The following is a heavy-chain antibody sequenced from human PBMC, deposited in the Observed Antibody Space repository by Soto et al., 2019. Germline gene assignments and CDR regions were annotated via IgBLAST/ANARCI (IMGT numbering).Heavy chain of an antibody. D-gene: IGHD2-21*01. CDR2: IWFDGSKR. V-gene: IGHV3-33*01. Sequence: QVQLVQSGGGVVQPGTSLRLSCETSGFVFTTYGFHWVRQAPGKGLEGVAVIWFDGSKRYYADSVKGRFTISRDNSKNTLYLDMNSLRVEDTAMYFCARDCGVIGPDFDYWGQGSLVTVSS. J-gene: IGHJ4*02. CDR3: ARDCGVIGPDFDY. CDR1: GFVFTTYG.